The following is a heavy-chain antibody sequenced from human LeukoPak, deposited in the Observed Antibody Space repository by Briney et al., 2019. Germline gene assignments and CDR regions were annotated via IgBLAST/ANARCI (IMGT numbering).Heavy chain of an antibody. CDR2: INPNSGGT. J-gene: IGHJ6*03. V-gene: IGHV1-2*02. CDR3: ARVLRFGELWDDYYMVV. CDR1: GYTFTGYY. D-gene: IGHD3-10*01. Sequence: ASVKVSCKASGYTFTGYYMHWVRQAPGQGLEWMGWINPNSGGTNYAQKFQGRVTMTRDTSISTAYMELSRLRSDDTAVYYCARVLRFGELWDDYYMVVWGKGTTVTVSS.